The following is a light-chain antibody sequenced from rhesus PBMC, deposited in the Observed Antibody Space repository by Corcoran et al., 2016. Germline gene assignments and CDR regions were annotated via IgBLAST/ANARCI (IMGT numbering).Light chain of an antibody. CDR3: QQPDNAPFT. Sequence: DIQMTQSPSSLSASLGDRVIITCRASQGITNWLAWYQQKPGKGPKLLIDRASNLETGVPSRFSGSGFGTDFTLPISSLQPEDIATYYWQQPDNAPFTFGPGTKLDIK. CDR1: QGITNW. J-gene: IGKJ3*01. V-gene: IGKV1-69*01. CDR2: RAS.